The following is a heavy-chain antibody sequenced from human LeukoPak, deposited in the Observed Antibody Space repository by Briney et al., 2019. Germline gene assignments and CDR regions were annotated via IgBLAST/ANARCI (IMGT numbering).Heavy chain of an antibody. Sequence: ASAKVSCKVSGHTLTDLSTHWVRQTPGGGLEWMGGLDPEDGETIYAQKFQGRVTMTEDTSTDTAYMELSTLRSDDTAVYYCAMPKQLTLFDFWGQGTLVTVSS. CDR3: AMPKQLTLFDF. V-gene: IGHV1-24*01. CDR1: GHTLTDLS. CDR2: LDPEDGET. J-gene: IGHJ4*02. D-gene: IGHD6-13*01.